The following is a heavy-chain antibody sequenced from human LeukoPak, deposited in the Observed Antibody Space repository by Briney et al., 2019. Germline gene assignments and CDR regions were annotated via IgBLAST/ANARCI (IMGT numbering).Heavy chain of an antibody. V-gene: IGHV1-69*05. D-gene: IGHD6-13*01. CDR1: GGTFSSYA. CDR2: IIPIFGTA. CDR3: AKDLQGIAAAGTADY. Sequence: ASVKVSCKASGGTFSSYAISWVRQAPGQGLEWMGGIIPIFGTANYAQKFQGRVTITTDESTSTAYMELSSLRSEDTAVYYCAKDLQGIAAAGTADYWGQGTLVTVSS. J-gene: IGHJ4*02.